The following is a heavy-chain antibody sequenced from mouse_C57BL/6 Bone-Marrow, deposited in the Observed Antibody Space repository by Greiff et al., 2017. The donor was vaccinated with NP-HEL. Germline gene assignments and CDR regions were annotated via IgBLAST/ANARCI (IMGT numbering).Heavy chain of an antibody. V-gene: IGHV6-6*01. J-gene: IGHJ4*01. CDR2: IRNKANNHAT. CDR3: TRPGQLRLFYAMDY. CDR1: GFTFSDAW. Sequence: EVKLMESGGGLVQPGGSMKLSCAASGFTFSDAWMDWVRQSPEKGLEWVAEIRNKANNHATYYAESVKGRFTISRDDSKSSVYLQMNSLRAEDTGIYYCTRPGQLRLFYAMDYWGQGTSVTVSS. D-gene: IGHD3-2*02.